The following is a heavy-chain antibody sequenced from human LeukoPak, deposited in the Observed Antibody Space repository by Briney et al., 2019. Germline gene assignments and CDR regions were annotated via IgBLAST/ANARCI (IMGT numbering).Heavy chain of an antibody. Sequence: SVKVSCKASGYTFTNYGISWVRQAPGQGLEWIGWIVVGSGNTNYAQKFQERVTITRDMSTSTAYMELSSLRSEDTAVYYCAADQGSGWYVWGQGTLVTVSS. CDR2: IVVGSGNT. J-gene: IGHJ4*02. V-gene: IGHV1-58*02. CDR3: AADQGSGWYV. D-gene: IGHD6-19*01. CDR1: GYTFTNYG.